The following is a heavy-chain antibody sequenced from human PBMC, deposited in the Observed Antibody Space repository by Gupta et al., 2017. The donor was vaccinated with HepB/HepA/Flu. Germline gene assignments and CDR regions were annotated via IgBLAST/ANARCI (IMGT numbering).Heavy chain of an antibody. V-gene: IGHV3-7*01. D-gene: IGHD1-7*01. CDR1: GFTFSSYW. J-gene: IGHJ3*02. CDR3: ARDFLSLELPMGAFDI. Sequence: EVQLVESGGGLVQPGGSLRLSCAASGFTFSSYWMSWVRQAPGKGLEWVANIKQDGSEKYYVDSVKGRFTISRDNAKNALYLQMNSLRAEDTAVYYCARDFLSLELPMGAFDIWGQGTMVTVSS. CDR2: IKQDGSEK.